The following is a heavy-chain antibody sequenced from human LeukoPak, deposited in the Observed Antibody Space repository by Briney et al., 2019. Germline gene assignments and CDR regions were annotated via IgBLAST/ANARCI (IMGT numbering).Heavy chain of an antibody. CDR2: FDPEDGET. Sequence: ASVKDSCKVSGYTLTELSMHWVRQAPGKGLEWMGGFDPEDGETIYAQKFQGRVTMTEDTSTDTAYMELSSLRSEDTAVYYCHSMVRGVPDYWGQGTLVTVSS. J-gene: IGHJ4*02. CDR3: HSMVRGVPDY. D-gene: IGHD3-10*01. V-gene: IGHV1-24*01. CDR1: GYTLTELS.